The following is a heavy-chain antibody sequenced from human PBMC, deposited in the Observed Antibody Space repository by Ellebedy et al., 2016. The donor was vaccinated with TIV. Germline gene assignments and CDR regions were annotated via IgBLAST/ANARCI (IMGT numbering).Heavy chain of an antibody. D-gene: IGHD1-26*01. J-gene: IGHJ5*01. CDR1: GYTFTGYY. Sequence: AASVKVSCKASGYTFTGYYMHWARQAPGQGLEWMGWINPNNGDTNCAQKFQGWVTMTRDTSISTAYMDLNRLTSDDTAVYYCARGPRIVGATTGNWFESWGQGTLVTVSS. CDR2: INPNNGDT. V-gene: IGHV1-2*04. CDR3: ARGPRIVGATTGNWFES.